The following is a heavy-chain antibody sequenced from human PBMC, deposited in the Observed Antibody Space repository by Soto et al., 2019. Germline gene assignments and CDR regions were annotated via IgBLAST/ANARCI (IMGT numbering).Heavy chain of an antibody. J-gene: IGHJ4*02. CDR3: ASLTRYYSDY. Sequence: SETLSLTCGVSGDTISTGGYSWAWIRQPPGKALEWIGHTYHSGNPYYNPSLKSRVIIPVDRSKNQFSLKVSSVTAADTAVYYCASLTRYYSDYWGQGTLVTVS. V-gene: IGHV4-30-2*01. CDR2: TYHSGNP. D-gene: IGHD1-1*01. CDR1: GDTISTGGYS.